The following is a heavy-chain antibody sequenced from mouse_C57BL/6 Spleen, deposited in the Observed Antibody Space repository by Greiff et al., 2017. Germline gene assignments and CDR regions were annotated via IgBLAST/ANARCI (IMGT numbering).Heavy chain of an antibody. CDR1: GYAFSSSW. J-gene: IGHJ4*01. Sequence: QVQLQQSGPELVTPGASVKISCKASGYAFSSSWMHWVKQRPGKGLEWIGRIYPGDGDTNYNGTFKGKATLTADKSSSTAYMQLSSQTSEDSAVYVCARRGVYGNYYAMDYWGQGTSVTVSS. V-gene: IGHV1-82*01. D-gene: IGHD2-1*01. CDR3: ARRGVYGNYYAMDY. CDR2: IYPGDGDT.